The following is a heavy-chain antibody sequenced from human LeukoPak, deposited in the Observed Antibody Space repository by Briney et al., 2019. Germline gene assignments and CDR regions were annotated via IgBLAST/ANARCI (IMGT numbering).Heavy chain of an antibody. D-gene: IGHD1-26*01. CDR3: ARDRLGMGDAFDI. V-gene: IGHV3-7*01. Sequence: PGRSLRLSCAASGFTFSSYWMSWVRQAPGKGLEWVANIKQDGSEKYYVDSVKGRFTISRDNAKNSLYLQMNSLRAEDTAVYYCARDRLGMGDAFDIWGQGTMVTVSS. J-gene: IGHJ3*02. CDR1: GFTFSSYW. CDR2: IKQDGSEK.